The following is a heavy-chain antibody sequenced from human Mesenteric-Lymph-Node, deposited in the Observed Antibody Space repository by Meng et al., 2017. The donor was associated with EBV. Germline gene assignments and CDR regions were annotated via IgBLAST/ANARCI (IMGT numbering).Heavy chain of an antibody. CDR1: GHTFTGYY. D-gene: IGHD3-9*01. CDR3: ARFDWLAHF. CDR2: INTNTGNP. V-gene: IGHV7-4-1*02. Sequence: QVRLVGSRAEVKKSGASVNVSCMAAGHTFTGYYMYWVRQAPGQGLEWMGWINTNTGNPTYAQDFTGRFVFSVDPSVSTAYLQISSLESDDTAVYYCARFDWLAHFWGQGTLVTVSS. J-gene: IGHJ4*02.